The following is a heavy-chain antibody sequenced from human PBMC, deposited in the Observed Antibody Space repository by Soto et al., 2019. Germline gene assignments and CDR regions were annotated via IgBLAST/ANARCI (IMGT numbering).Heavy chain of an antibody. J-gene: IGHJ6*02. CDR1: GFSLSNIGVG. D-gene: IGHD2-21*02. V-gene: IGHV2-5*02. CDR3: VQSRCGGDCLQAYSSHSYDGLDV. Sequence: QITLKESGPTLVKPTQTLTLTCTFSGFSLSNIGVGVGWIRQPPGKALEWLALIYWDDDKRYSPSLKSRLTVIKDTSKNQVVLTMTNMDPVDTATYYCVQSRCGGDCLQAYSSHSYDGLDVWGQGTTVTVSS. CDR2: IYWDDDK.